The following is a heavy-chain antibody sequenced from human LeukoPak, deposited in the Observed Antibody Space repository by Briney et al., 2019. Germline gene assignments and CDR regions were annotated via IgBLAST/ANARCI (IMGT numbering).Heavy chain of an antibody. V-gene: IGHV3-11*06. CDR2: ISSSSSYT. D-gene: IGHD3-10*01. CDR3: AREHLYYYGSGSYGGMDV. Sequence: GGSLRLSCAASGFTFSDYYMSWIRQAPGKGLEWVSYISSSSSYTNYADSVKGRFTISRDNAKNSLYLQMNSLRAEDTAVYYCAREHLYYYGSGSYGGMDVWGKGTTVTVSS. CDR1: GFTFSDYY. J-gene: IGHJ6*04.